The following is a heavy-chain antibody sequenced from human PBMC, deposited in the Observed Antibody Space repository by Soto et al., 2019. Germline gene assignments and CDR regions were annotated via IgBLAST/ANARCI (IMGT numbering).Heavy chain of an antibody. D-gene: IGHD6-13*01. CDR2: IIPIFGTA. CDR3: ARDVASAGTTWFDT. CDR1: GGTFSSYA. V-gene: IGHV1-69*13. Sequence: SVKVSCKASGGTFSSYAISWVRQAPGQGLEWMGGIIPIFGTANYAQRFQGRVTITADESTSTAYMELSSLRSEDTAVYYCARDVASAGTTWFDTWGQGTPVTVSS. J-gene: IGHJ5*02.